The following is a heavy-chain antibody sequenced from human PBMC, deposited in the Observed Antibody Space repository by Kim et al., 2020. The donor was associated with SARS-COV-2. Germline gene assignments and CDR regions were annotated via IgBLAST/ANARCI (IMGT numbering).Heavy chain of an antibody. D-gene: IGHD5-12*01. CDR3: VATTFRDCNYYYGMDV. CDR1: GFTFSDHY. Sequence: GGSLRLSCAASGFTFSDHYMDWVRQAPGTGLEWVGRIKNKAHSSIAEYAASVKGRFPISRDDSKNSLYLQMNSLKTEDTAVYYCVATTFRDCNYYYGMDV. CDR2: IKNKAHSSIA. J-gene: IGHJ6*01. V-gene: IGHV3-72*01.